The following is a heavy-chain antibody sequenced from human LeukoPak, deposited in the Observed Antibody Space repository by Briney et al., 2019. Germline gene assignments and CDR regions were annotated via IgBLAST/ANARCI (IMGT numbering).Heavy chain of an antibody. CDR2: IKSKSDGGTI. Sequence: GSLRLSCVGSGFTFSDAWMSWVRQAPGKGLEWVGRIKSKSDGGTIDYAAPVKGRFTISRDDSRNTLYLQMNSLKTEDTAVYYCTTRRQDGWWGQGTLVTVS. D-gene: IGHD2-15*01. CDR1: GFTFSDAW. V-gene: IGHV3-15*01. CDR3: TTRRQDGW. J-gene: IGHJ4*02.